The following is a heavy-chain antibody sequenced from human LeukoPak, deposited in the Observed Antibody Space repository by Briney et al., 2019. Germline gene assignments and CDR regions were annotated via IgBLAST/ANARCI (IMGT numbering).Heavy chain of an antibody. CDR1: GLTFSHSG. Sequence: GGSLRLSCTASGLTFSHSGWHWVRQVPGKGLVWVAFISHDGTTKHYADSVKGRFTISRAYSKKAVLLQMNSLRVEDTAVYYCARDGSGRDIDNWGQGTLVSVPS. CDR2: ISHDGTTK. D-gene: IGHD1-26*01. V-gene: IGHV3-30*12. CDR3: ARDGSGRDIDN. J-gene: IGHJ4*02.